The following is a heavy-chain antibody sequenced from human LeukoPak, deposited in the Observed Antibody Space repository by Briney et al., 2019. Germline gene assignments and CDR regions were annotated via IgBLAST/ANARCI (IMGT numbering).Heavy chain of an antibody. J-gene: IGHJ5*02. CDR3: ARVKIVVVPAAPHLWWFDP. CDR2: IYYSGST. V-gene: IGHV4-34*01. Sequence: SETLSLTCAVYGGSLSDYSWTWIRQPPGKGLEWIGSIYYSGSTYYNPSLKSRVTISVDTSKNQFSLKLSSETAADTAVYYCARVKIVVVPAAPHLWWFDPWGQGTLVTVSS. D-gene: IGHD2-2*01. CDR1: GGSLSDYS.